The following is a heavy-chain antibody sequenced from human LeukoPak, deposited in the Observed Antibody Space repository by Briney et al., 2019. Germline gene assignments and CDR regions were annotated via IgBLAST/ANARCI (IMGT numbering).Heavy chain of an antibody. Sequence: NASETLSLTCSVSGYSIRSGYYWGWIRQPPGKGLEWIGSIHYTGSTYYNASLKSRVTISVDTSKNEFSLKLSSVTAADTAVYYCARDWPYYYDSNNWFDPWGQGTLVTVSS. D-gene: IGHD3-22*01. J-gene: IGHJ5*02. CDR1: GYSIRSGYY. CDR2: IHYTGST. V-gene: IGHV4-38-2*02. CDR3: ARDWPYYYDSNNWFDP.